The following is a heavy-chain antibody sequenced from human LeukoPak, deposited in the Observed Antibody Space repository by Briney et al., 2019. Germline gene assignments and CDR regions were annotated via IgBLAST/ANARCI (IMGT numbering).Heavy chain of an antibody. V-gene: IGHV4-34*01. CDR1: GGSFSGYY. CDR2: TNHSGST. Sequence: SETLSLTCAVYGGSFSGYYWSWIRQPPGKGLEWIGETNHSGSTNYNPSLKSRVTISVDTSKNQFSLKLSSVTAADTAVYYCARGLKIYIPGYSNGYYYYGMDVWGQGTTVTVSS. D-gene: IGHD4-11*01. CDR3: ARGLKIYIPGYSNGYYYYGMDV. J-gene: IGHJ6*02.